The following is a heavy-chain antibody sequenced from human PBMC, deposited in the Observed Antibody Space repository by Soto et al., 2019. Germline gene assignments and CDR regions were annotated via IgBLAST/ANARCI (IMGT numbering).Heavy chain of an antibody. CDR2: IYHSGST. D-gene: IGHD6-13*01. J-gene: IGHJ4*02. CDR1: GGSISSSNW. V-gene: IGHV4-4*02. CDR3: ARDIGAQQLGFDY. Sequence: SETLSLTCAVSGGSISSSNWWSWVRQPPGKGLEWIGEIYHSGSTNYNPSLKSRVTISVDKSKNQFSLKLSSVTAADTAVYYCARDIGAQQLGFDYWGQGALVTVSS.